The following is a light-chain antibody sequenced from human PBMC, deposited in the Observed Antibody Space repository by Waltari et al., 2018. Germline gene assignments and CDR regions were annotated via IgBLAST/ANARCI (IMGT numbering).Light chain of an antibody. CDR1: QSVSNY. CDR2: STS. V-gene: IGKV3-11*01. J-gene: IGKJ2*03. CDR3: YQHNNGYS. Sequence: VILTQSPATLSLSPGERATLSCRASQSVSNYLAWYQQKPGQAPRLLIYSTSTRATGIPDRFSGSGSGTEFTLTISSLEPEDVGIYHCYQHNNGYSFGQGTKVEIK.